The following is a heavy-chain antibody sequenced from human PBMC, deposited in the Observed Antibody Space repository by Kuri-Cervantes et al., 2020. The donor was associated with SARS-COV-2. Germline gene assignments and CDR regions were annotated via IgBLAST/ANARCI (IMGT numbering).Heavy chain of an antibody. CDR1: GFTFSSYS. D-gene: IGHD1-26*01. Sequence: GGSLRLSCADSGFTFSSYSMNWVRQAPGKGLEWVSSISSSSSYIYYADSVKGRFTISRDNAKNSLYLQMNSLRAEDTAVYYCAKDLSGSFAFDYWGQGTLVTVSS. V-gene: IGHV3-21*01. CDR3: AKDLSGSFAFDY. J-gene: IGHJ4*02. CDR2: ISSSSSYI.